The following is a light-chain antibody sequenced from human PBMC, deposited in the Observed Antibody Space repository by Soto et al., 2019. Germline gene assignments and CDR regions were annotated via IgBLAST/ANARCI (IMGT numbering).Light chain of an antibody. CDR1: QGISNY. Sequence: DIPMTQSPSSLSASVGDIVTITCRASQGISNYLAWYQQKPGKVPKLLIYAASTLQSGVPSRFSGSGSGTGFTLTISSLQPEDVATYYCQKYNSSPCTFGKGTKVEIK. CDR3: QKYNSSPCT. CDR2: AAS. J-gene: IGKJ1*01. V-gene: IGKV1-27*01.